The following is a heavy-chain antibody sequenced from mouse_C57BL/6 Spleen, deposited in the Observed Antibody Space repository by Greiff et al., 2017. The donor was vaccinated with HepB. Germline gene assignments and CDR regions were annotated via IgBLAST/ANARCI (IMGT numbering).Heavy chain of an antibody. CDR3: AREGGIFDY. CDR2: ISDGGSYT. V-gene: IGHV5-4*01. J-gene: IGHJ2*01. Sequence: DVKLVESGGGLVKPGGSLKLSCAASGFTFSSYAMSWVRQTPEKRLEWVATISDGGSYTYYPDNVKGRFTISRDNAKNNLYLQMSHLKSEDTAMYYCAREGGIFDYWGQGTTLTVSS. CDR1: GFTFSSYA. D-gene: IGHD1-1*02.